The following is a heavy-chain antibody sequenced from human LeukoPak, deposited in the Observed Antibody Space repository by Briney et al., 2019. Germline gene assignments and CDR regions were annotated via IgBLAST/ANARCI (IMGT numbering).Heavy chain of an antibody. J-gene: IGHJ4*02. Sequence: GSSVKISSKAPRGPFRSYGISWGRPAPGQGVGWMGGVIVIFGRVMYGQKFQGRATITTDDSTSTAYMELSSLTSEDTGVYYCARGWLGHNSVFSFFYCWGQGTLVTVSS. CDR3: ARGWLGHNSVFSFFYC. CDR2: VIVIFGRV. V-gene: IGHV1-69*05. CDR1: RGPFRSYG. D-gene: IGHD2/OR15-2a*01.